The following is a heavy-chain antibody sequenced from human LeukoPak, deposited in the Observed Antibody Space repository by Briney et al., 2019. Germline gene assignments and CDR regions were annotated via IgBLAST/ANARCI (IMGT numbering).Heavy chain of an antibody. D-gene: IGHD3-10*01. V-gene: IGHV3-30*18. J-gene: IGHJ4*02. CDR2: ISYDGSNK. CDR1: GFTFSSYG. Sequence: PGGSLRLSCAASGFTFSSYGMHWVRQAPGKGLEWVAVISYDGSNKYYADSVKGRFTISRDNSKNTLYLQMNSLRAEDTAVYYCAKANGSGSYLSLFAFDYWGQGTLVTVSS. CDR3: AKANGSGSYLSLFAFDY.